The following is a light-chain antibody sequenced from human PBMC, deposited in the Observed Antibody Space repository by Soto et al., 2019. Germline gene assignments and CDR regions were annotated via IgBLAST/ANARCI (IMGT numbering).Light chain of an antibody. Sequence: EIVMTQSPGTLSLSPGGRTTLSCRASQSISNTYLSWYQQKPGQAPRLLIYGASTRATGILARFSGSGSGTDFTLTISSLQPVVFSVYYCQQRLNCPLRTFCGGTKV. J-gene: IGKJ4*01. CDR2: GAS. V-gene: IGKV3D-7*01. CDR3: QQRLNCPLRT. CDR1: QSISNTY.